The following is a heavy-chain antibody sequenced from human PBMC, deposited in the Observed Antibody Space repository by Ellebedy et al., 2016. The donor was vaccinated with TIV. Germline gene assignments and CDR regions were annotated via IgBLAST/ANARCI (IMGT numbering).Heavy chain of an antibody. CDR2: IYYSGST. J-gene: IGHJ4*02. Sequence: MPSETLSLTCTVSGGSISSSNYYWGWIRQPPGKGLEWIGSIYYSGSTYYNPSLKSRVTISVNTSKSQLYLKLSSVTAADTAVYYCARRNGVYGDYPGQFDYWGQGTLVTVSS. D-gene: IGHD4-17*01. CDR3: ARRNGVYGDYPGQFDY. V-gene: IGHV4-39*01. CDR1: GGSISSSNYY.